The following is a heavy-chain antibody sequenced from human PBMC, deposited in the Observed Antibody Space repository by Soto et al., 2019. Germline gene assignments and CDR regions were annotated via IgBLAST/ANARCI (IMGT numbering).Heavy chain of an antibody. CDR3: ARLRGAGSWYNYYGMDV. D-gene: IGHD6-13*01. J-gene: IGHJ6*02. CDR1: GGSFSGYY. CDR2: INHSGST. Sequence: ASETLSLTCAVYGGSFSGYYWSWIRQPPGKGLEWIGEINHSGSTNYNPSLKSRVTISVDTSKNQFSLKLSSVTAADTAVYYCARLRGAGSWYNYYGMDVWGQGTTVTVSS. V-gene: IGHV4-34*01.